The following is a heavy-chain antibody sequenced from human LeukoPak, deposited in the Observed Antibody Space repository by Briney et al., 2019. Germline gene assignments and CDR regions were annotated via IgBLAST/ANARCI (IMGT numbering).Heavy chain of an antibody. CDR3: ARDGVGTAFDL. CDR2: VSYDGSGE. D-gene: IGHD1-26*01. CDR1: GFIFRSYP. J-gene: IGHJ3*01. V-gene: IGHV3-30*01. Sequence: PGGSLRLSCAASGFIFRSYPMPWVRQAPGKGLEWVAVVSYDGSGENYADSVNGRFTISRDNSKNTLYLQMNSLRAEDTAVFYCARDGVGTAFDLWGQGTMVTVSS.